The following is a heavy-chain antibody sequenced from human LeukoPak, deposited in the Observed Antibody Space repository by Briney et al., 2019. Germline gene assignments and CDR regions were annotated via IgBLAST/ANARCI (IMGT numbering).Heavy chain of an antibody. CDR2: KSYDGSNK. CDR3: ARVYYDSSGYYDY. V-gene: IGHV3-30*04. Sequence: GGSLRLSCAASGFTFSSYAMHWVRQAPGKGLEWVAVKSYDGSNKYYADSVKGRFTISRDNSKNTLYLQMNSLRAEDTAVYYCARVYYDSSGYYDYWGQGTLVTVSS. J-gene: IGHJ4*02. CDR1: GFTFSSYA. D-gene: IGHD3-22*01.